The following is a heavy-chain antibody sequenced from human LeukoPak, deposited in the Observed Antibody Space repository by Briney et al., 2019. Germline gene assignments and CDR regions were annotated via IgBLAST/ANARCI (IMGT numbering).Heavy chain of an antibody. CDR3: ARDLEQQLVKNWFDP. Sequence: GGSLRLSCAASGFTFSDYNMNWVRQAPGKGLEWVSSISSSSSYIYYADSVKGRFTISRDNAKNSLYLQMNSLRAEDTAVYYCARDLEQQLVKNWFDPWGQGTLVTVSS. CDR2: ISSSSSYI. V-gene: IGHV3-21*01. CDR1: GFTFSDYN. D-gene: IGHD6-13*01. J-gene: IGHJ5*02.